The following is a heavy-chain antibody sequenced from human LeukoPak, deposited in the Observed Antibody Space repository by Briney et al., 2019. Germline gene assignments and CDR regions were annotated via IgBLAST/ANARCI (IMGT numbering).Heavy chain of an antibody. D-gene: IGHD3-10*01. V-gene: IGHV1-8*01. Sequence: ASVTVSCKAAGYTFTNYDINWGRHAPGQGLEWMGWMNPNSGNTGYAQKFQGRVAMTRNTSISTAYIELSSMRSEDTAVYYSAIETMVRGVSAVWGKGTTVTVSS. CDR3: AIETMVRGVSAV. J-gene: IGHJ6*04. CDR1: GYTFTNYD. CDR2: MNPNSGNT.